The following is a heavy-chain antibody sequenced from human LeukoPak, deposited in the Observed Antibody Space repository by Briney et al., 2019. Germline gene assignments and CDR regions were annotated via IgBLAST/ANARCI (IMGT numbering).Heavy chain of an antibody. V-gene: IGHV1-18*01. J-gene: IGHJ4*02. Sequence: NLQGRVTMTTDTSTSTAYMELRSLRSDDTAVYYCARGNYDSSGYLAYWGQGTLVTVSS. CDR3: ARGNYDSSGYLAY. D-gene: IGHD3-22*01.